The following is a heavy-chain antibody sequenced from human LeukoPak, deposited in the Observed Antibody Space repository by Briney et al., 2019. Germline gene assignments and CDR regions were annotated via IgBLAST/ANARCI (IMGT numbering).Heavy chain of an antibody. CDR1: GGSISGSSYY. CDR2: IYYSGST. Sequence: PSETLSLTCTVSGGSISGSSYYWGWIRQPPGKGLEWIGSIYYSGSTYYNPSLKSRVTISVDTSKNQFSLRVSSVTAADTAVYYCASRPQYSGSYYDDNYYGMDVWGQGTTVTVSS. J-gene: IGHJ6*02. V-gene: IGHV4-39*01. CDR3: ASRPQYSGSYYDDNYYGMDV. D-gene: IGHD1-26*01.